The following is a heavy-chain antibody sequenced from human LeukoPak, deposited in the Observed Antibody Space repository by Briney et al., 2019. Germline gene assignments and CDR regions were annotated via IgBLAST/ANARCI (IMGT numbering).Heavy chain of an antibody. J-gene: IGHJ5*02. CDR1: GGSISSYY. CDR3: ARHAPVYCSGGSCYGDSWFDP. V-gene: IGHV4-4*07. CDR2: IYSSGST. Sequence: PSETLSLTCTVSGGSISSYYWSWIRQSAGKGLEWIGRIYSSGSTNYNPSLKSRVTVSLDTSKNQFSLKLSSVTAADTAVYYCARHAPVYCSGGSCYGDSWFDPWGQGTLVTVSS. D-gene: IGHD2-15*01.